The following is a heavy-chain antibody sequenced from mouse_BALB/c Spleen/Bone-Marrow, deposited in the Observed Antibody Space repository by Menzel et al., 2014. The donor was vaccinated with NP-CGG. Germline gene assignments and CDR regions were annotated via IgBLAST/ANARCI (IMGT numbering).Heavy chain of an antibody. CDR1: GFTFSDYY. J-gene: IGHJ1*01. V-gene: IGHV5-4*02. CDR2: ISNGGSYT. CDR3: ARDSLYYYGSSYGYFDV. Sequence: EVQLVESGGGLMKPGGSLKLSCAASGFTFSDYYMYWVRQTPEKRLEWVATISNGGSYTYYPDSVTGRFTISRDNAKNNLYLQMSSLKSEDTAMYYCARDSLYYYGSSYGYFDVWGAGTTVTVSS. D-gene: IGHD1-1*01.